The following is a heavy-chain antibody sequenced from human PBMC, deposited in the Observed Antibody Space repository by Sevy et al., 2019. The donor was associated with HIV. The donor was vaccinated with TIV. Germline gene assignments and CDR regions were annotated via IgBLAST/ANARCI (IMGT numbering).Heavy chain of an antibody. CDR3: ARDYCGGDCYGLYYYYGMDV. J-gene: IGHJ6*02. D-gene: IGHD2-21*02. V-gene: IGHV4-59*13. CDR1: GGSISSYY. Sequence: SETLSLTCTVSGGSISSYYRSWIRQPPGKGLEWIGYIYYSGSTNYNPSLKSRVTISVDTSKNQFSLKLSSVTAADTAVYYCARDYCGGDCYGLYYYYGMDVWGQGTTVTVSS. CDR2: IYYSGST.